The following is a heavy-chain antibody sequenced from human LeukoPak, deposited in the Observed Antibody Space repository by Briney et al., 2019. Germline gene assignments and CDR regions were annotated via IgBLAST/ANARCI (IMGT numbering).Heavy chain of an antibody. J-gene: IGHJ3*02. V-gene: IGHV4-31*03. D-gene: IGHD2-21*02. CDR2: ISDSGTT. CDR3: ARDVVVTSSPDAFDI. Sequence: PSQTLSLTCTVSGDSVTSGGYFWTWIRQHPGKGLEGIVYISDSGTTSYNPSLKSRVSISVATSNNQFSLRLSSVTAADTAVYYCARDVVVTSSPDAFDIWGQGTMVTVSS. CDR1: GDSVTSGGYF.